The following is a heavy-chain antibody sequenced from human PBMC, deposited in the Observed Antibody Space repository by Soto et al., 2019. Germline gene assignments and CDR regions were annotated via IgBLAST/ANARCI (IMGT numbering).Heavy chain of an antibody. Sequence: QVQLQESGPGLVKPSQTLSLSCNVYGVSVSSGDYYWSWIRQHAGGGLEWIGYIDRSGSTYYKPSLRGRVIMSGDTSTNQISLRLVSVTAADTAMYYCARDSGGNSENYYGLDVWGHGTTVSVSS. D-gene: IGHD1-1*01. V-gene: IGHV4-31*03. CDR2: IDRSGST. CDR1: GVSVSSGDYY. CDR3: ARDSGGNSENYYGLDV. J-gene: IGHJ6*02.